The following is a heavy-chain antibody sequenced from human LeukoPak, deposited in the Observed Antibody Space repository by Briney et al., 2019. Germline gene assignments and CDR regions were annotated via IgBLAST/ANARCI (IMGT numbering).Heavy chain of an antibody. V-gene: IGHV3-21*01. CDR1: GFPLSRYS. J-gene: IGHJ4*02. D-gene: IGHD3-10*01. CDR3: ARGKNYYDTGTSLPPIYY. CDR2: ISSGSSNI. Sequence: GGCLRLSRAACGFPLSRYSMHWVSQAPGKGLEWVSYISSGSSNIYYADSMRGRLTTARDNAKNSLFLQMNSLRAEDTAVYYCARGKNYYDTGTSLPPIYYWGQGTLVSVSS.